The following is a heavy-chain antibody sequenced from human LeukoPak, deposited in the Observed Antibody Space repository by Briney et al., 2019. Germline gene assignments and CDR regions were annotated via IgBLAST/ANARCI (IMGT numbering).Heavy chain of an antibody. V-gene: IGHV4-34*01. CDR3: ARFSLLSGSYYLDY. Sequence: PSETLSLTCAVYGGSLSGYYWSWIRQPPGKGLEWIGEINHSGSTNYNPSLKSRVTISVDTSKNQFSLKLSSVTAADTAVYYCARFSLLSGSYYLDYWGQGTLVTVSS. D-gene: IGHD1-26*01. CDR2: INHSGST. CDR1: GGSLSGYY. J-gene: IGHJ4*02.